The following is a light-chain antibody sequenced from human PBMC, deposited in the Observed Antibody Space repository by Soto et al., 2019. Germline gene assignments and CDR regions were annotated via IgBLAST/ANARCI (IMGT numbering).Light chain of an antibody. V-gene: IGKV3-20*01. J-gene: IGKJ4*01. Sequence: EIVLTQSPATLSLSPGERAALSCRASQSVGTYLAWYRQRPGQAPRLLIYDASSRATGIPDRFSGSGSGTDFTLTISRLEPEDFAVYYCQHYGSSPPLTFGGGTKVDIK. CDR2: DAS. CDR1: QSVGTY. CDR3: QHYGSSPPLT.